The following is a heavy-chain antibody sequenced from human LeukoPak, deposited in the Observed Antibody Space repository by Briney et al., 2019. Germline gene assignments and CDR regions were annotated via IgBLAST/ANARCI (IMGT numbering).Heavy chain of an antibody. Sequence: GRSLRLSCAASGFTFDDYAMHWVRQAPGKGLEWVSGISWNSGSIGYADSVKGRFTISRDNAKNSLYLQMNSLRAEDMALYYCVKDIGYSSGWYSAFDIWGQGTMVTVSS. CDR2: ISWNSGSI. CDR1: GFTFDDYA. CDR3: VKDIGYSSGWYSAFDI. D-gene: IGHD6-19*01. V-gene: IGHV3-9*03. J-gene: IGHJ3*02.